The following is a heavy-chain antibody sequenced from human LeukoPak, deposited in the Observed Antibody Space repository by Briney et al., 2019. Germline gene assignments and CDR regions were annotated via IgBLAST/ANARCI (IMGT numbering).Heavy chain of an antibody. D-gene: IGHD6-13*01. CDR1: GFTFSDYY. Sequence: GGSLRLSCAVSGFTFSDYYMSWIRQAPGKGLEWVSYISSSSSTIYYADSVKGRFTISRDNAKNSLYLQMNSLRAEDTAVYYCARDMLAAAGTIDYWGQGTLVTVSS. CDR2: ISSSSSTI. CDR3: ARDMLAAAGTIDY. V-gene: IGHV3-11*04. J-gene: IGHJ4*02.